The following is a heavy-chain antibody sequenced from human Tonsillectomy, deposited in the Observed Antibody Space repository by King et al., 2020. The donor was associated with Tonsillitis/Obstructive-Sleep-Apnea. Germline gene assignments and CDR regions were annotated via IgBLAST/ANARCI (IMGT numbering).Heavy chain of an antibody. D-gene: IGHD2-8*01. CDR2: IYYSGGT. Sequence: QLQESGPGLVKPSETLSLTCTVSGGSISGYYWSWIRQPPGKGLEWIAYIYYSGGTNYNPSLKSRVTISVDTSKSQFSLKLSSVTAADTAVYYCAREGAVMNAFDIRGQGKMVTVSS. J-gene: IGHJ3*02. V-gene: IGHV4-59*01. CDR1: GGSISGYY. CDR3: AREGAVMNAFDI.